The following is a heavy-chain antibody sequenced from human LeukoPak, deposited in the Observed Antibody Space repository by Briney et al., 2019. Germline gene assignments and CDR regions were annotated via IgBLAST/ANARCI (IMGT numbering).Heavy chain of an antibody. Sequence: PGGSLRLSCAASGFTFSSYTMNWVRQAPGKGLEWVSSIISSGSYIYYADSVKGRFTISSDNSRTLLFLHMNSLRAEDTAVYYCAKQPYNFYYLDVWGEGTTVTVSS. J-gene: IGHJ6*03. CDR2: IISSGSYI. CDR3: AKQPYNFYYLDV. V-gene: IGHV3-21*04. CDR1: GFTFSSYT. D-gene: IGHD6-13*01.